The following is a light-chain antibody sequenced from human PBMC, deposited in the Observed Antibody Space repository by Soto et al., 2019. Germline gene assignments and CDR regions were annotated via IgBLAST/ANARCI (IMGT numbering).Light chain of an antibody. J-gene: IGLJ2*01. V-gene: IGLV2-14*01. CDR3: TSYTSSSTLV. CDR1: SSDVGGYNY. Sequence: QSVLTQPASVSGSPGQSITISCTGTSSDVGGYNYVSWYQQHPGKAPQFIIYDVSNRPSGVSNRFSGSKSGNTASLTISGLQAEDEADYYCTSYTSSSTLVFGGGTKLTVL. CDR2: DVS.